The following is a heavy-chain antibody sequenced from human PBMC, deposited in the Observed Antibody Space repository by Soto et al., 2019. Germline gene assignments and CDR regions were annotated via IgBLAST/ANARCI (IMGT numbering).Heavy chain of an antibody. Sequence: QVQLVESGGGVVQPGRSLRLSCAASGFTFSSYAIHWVRQAPGKGLERVAVISYEGSSKYYADSVKGRFTISRDNSKNTLYLQMNSLRAEDTAVYYCTRDSNYDFWSGYRFEYWGQGTLVTVSS. CDR3: TRDSNYDFWSGYRFEY. J-gene: IGHJ4*02. D-gene: IGHD3-3*01. CDR2: ISYEGSSK. V-gene: IGHV3-30*04. CDR1: GFTFSSYA.